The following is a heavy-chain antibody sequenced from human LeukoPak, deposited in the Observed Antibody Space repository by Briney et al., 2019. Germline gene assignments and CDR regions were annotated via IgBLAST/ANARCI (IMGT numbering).Heavy chain of an antibody. J-gene: IGHJ3*02. V-gene: IGHV5-51*01. CDR1: GYSFTSYW. Sequence: GESPKISCKGSGYSFTSYWIGWVRQMPGKGLEWMGIIYPGDSDTRYSPSLQGQVTISADKSISTAYLQWSSLKASDTAMYYCACSYYYDSSGYFRHPNDAFDIWGQGTMVTVSS. CDR3: ACSYYYDSSGYFRHPNDAFDI. D-gene: IGHD3-22*01. CDR2: IYPGDSDT.